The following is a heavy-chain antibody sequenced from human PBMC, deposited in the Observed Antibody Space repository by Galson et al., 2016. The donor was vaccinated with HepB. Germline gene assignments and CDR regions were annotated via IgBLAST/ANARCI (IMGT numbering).Heavy chain of an antibody. D-gene: IGHD5-12*01. CDR1: GFSFGTYW. CDR3: AKPTNSDAFHI. CDR2: IRDKANNYTT. J-gene: IGHJ3*02. Sequence: SLRLSCAASGFSFGTYWMTWVRQAPGKGLEWVGRIRDKANNYTTEYAASVEGRFSVSTDESKNSLYLQMNSLETEDTAVYYCAKPTNSDAFHIWGQGTMVTVSS. V-gene: IGHV3-72*01.